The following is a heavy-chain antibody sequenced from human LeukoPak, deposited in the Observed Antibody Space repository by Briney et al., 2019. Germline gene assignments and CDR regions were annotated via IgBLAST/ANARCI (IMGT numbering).Heavy chain of an antibody. CDR1: GFTFSSYA. J-gene: IGHJ6*03. CDR2: IKQDGSEK. Sequence: GGSLRLSCAASGFTFSSYAMSWVRQAPGKGLEWVANIKQDGSEKYYVDSVKGRFTISRDNAKNSLYLQMNSLRAEDTAVYYCARTRDNYYYMDVWGKGTTVTVSS. D-gene: IGHD2-2*01. CDR3: ARTRDNYYYMDV. V-gene: IGHV3-7*01.